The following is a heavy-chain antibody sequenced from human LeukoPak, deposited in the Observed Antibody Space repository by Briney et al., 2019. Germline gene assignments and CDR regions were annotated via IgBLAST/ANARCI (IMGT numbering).Heavy chain of an antibody. Sequence: ASVKVSCKASGYTFTSYGISWLRQAPGQGLEWMGWINPNTGGGTNYAQKFQGRVTMTRDTPISTVYMELTRLTSDDTAMYYCARGEYRYGNDYWGQGTLVTVSS. CDR3: ARGEYRYGNDY. J-gene: IGHJ4*02. D-gene: IGHD5-18*01. CDR2: INPNTGGGT. V-gene: IGHV1-2*02. CDR1: GYTFTSYG.